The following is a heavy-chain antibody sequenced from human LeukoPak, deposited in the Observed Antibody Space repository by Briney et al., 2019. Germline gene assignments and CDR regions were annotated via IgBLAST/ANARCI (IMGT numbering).Heavy chain of an antibody. CDR2: IIPIFGTA. CDR3: ARHRISMVVVVTPGAFDI. V-gene: IGHV1-69*05. J-gene: IGHJ3*02. CDR1: GGTFSSYV. D-gene: IGHD3-22*01. Sequence: SVKVSCKASGGTFSSYVVSWVRQAPGQGLEWMGGIIPIFGTANYAQKFQGRVTITTDESTNTAYMGLSSLRSEDTAVYYCARHRISMVVVVTPGAFDIWGQGTMVSVSS.